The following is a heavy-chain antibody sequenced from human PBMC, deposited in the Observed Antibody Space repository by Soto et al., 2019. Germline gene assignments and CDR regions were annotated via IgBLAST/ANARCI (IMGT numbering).Heavy chain of an antibody. V-gene: IGHV4-31*03. CDR3: ARGSQLERDALDI. CDR2: IYYTGHT. CDR1: GVSINSGGYY. Sequence: SETLSLTCSVSGVSINSGGYYWSWIRHHPGKGLEWIGYIYYTGHTFYNASLKSRVAMSLDTSKNQFFLKLSSVTAADTAVYYCARGSQLERDALDIWGQGTMVTV. J-gene: IGHJ3*02. D-gene: IGHD1-1*01.